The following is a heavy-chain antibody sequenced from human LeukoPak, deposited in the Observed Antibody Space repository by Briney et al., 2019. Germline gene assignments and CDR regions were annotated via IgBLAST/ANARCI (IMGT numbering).Heavy chain of an antibody. J-gene: IGHJ6*02. D-gene: IGHD2-15*01. CDR2: ISYDGSYK. Sequence: GRTLRLSCAASGFTFSSYAMHWVRQAPGKGLEWVTFISYDGSYKHYADSVKGRFTISRDNSKNTLYLQMNSLRAEDTTVFYCARDRGSGGFFGMDVWGQGTSVTVSS. V-gene: IGHV3-30*04. CDR3: ARDRGSGGFFGMDV. CDR1: GFTFSSYA.